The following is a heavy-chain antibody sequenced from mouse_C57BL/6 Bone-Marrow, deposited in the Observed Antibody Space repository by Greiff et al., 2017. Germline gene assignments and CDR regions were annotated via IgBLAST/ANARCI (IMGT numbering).Heavy chain of an antibody. CDR1: GYTFTDYY. V-gene: IGHV1-76*01. CDR3: AREDNYDKAYLDY. Sequence: QVQLKESGAELVRPGASVKLSCKASGYTFTDYYINWVKQRPGQGLEWIARIYPGSGNTYSNEKFKGKATLTAEKSSSTAYMQLSSLTSEDSAVYYCAREDNYDKAYLDYWGQGTTLTVSS. J-gene: IGHJ2*01. D-gene: IGHD1-3*01. CDR2: IYPGSGNT.